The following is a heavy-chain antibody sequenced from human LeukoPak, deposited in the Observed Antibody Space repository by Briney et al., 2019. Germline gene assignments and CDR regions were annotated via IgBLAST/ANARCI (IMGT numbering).Heavy chain of an antibody. Sequence: ASVKVSCKVSGYTLTELSMHWVRQAPGKGLEWMGGFDPEDGETIYAQKFQGRVTMTEDTSTDIAYMELSSLRSEDTAVYYCATVAGAGTLFDYWGQGTLVTVSS. J-gene: IGHJ4*02. CDR2: FDPEDGET. CDR3: ATVAGAGTLFDY. V-gene: IGHV1-24*01. D-gene: IGHD6-19*01. CDR1: GYTLTELS.